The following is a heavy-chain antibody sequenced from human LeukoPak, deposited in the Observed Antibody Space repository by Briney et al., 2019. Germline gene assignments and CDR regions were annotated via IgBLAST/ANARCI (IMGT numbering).Heavy chain of an antibody. V-gene: IGHV4-39*07. CDR1: GGSISSSSYY. J-gene: IGHJ4*02. CDR3: ADRYCSGGSCYSGFYN. D-gene: IGHD2-15*01. Sequence: SETLSLTCTVSGGSISSSSYYWGWVRQPPGKGLEWIGSIYYSGSTYYNPSLKSRVTISVDTSKNQFSLKLSSVTAADTAVYYCADRYCSGGSCYSGFYNWGQGTLVTVSS. CDR2: IYYSGST.